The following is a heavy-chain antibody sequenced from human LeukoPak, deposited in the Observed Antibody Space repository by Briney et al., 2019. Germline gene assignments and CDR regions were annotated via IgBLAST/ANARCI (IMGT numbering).Heavy chain of an antibody. J-gene: IGHJ5*02. CDR1: GFTFSNFA. CDR2: LSSDGTIK. V-gene: IGHV3-30-3*01. D-gene: IGHD6-6*01. CDR3: ASTLDFTSSSSNWFDP. Sequence: GGSLRLSCTASGFTFSNFAMHWVRQTPGKGLEWVASLSSDGTIKYYADSVKGRLTISRDNSKNTLILQMNSLRPEDTAVYYCASTLDFTSSSSNWFDPWGQGTLVTVSS.